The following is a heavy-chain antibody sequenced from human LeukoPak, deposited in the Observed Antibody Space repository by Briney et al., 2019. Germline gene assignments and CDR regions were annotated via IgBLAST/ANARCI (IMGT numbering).Heavy chain of an antibody. Sequence: PSETLSLTCTVSGGSISSYYWSWIRQPPGKGLEWIGYIYTSGSTNYNPSLKSRVTISVDTSKNQFSLKPSSVTAADTAVYYCARTFWSGYSWFDPWGQGTLVTVSS. J-gene: IGHJ5*02. V-gene: IGHV4-4*09. D-gene: IGHD3-3*01. CDR3: ARTFWSGYSWFDP. CDR1: GGSISSYY. CDR2: IYTSGST.